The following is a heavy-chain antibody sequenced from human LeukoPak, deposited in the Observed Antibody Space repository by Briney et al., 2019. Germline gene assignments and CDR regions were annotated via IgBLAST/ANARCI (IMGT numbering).Heavy chain of an antibody. CDR1: GGTFSSYA. CDR3: ARDRGIAAAGNGAFDI. D-gene: IGHD6-13*01. J-gene: IGHJ3*02. CDR2: IIPIFGTA. V-gene: IGHV1-69*13. Sequence: ASVKVSCKASGGTFSSYAISWVRQAPGQGLEWMGGIIPIFGTANYAQKFQGRVTITADESTSTAYMELSRLRSDDTAVYYCARDRGIAAAGNGAFDIWGQGTMVTVSS.